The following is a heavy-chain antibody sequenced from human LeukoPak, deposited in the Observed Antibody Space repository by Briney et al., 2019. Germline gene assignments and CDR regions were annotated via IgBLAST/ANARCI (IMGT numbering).Heavy chain of an antibody. Sequence: GGSLRLSCAASGFAFSNYWMSWVRQAPGKGLEWVANMNEDGSEKNYVDSVKGRFTISRDNAQDSLYLQMNSLRAEDTAVYYCARDRGYSNFDYRGQGTLLTVSS. CDR2: MNEDGSEK. D-gene: IGHD4-11*01. J-gene: IGHJ4*02. CDR3: ARDRGYSNFDY. CDR1: GFAFSNYW. V-gene: IGHV3-7*01.